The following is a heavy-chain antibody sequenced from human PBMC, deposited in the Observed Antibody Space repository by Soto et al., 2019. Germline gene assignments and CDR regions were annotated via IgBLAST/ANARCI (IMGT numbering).Heavy chain of an antibody. CDR2: VRSKAYGGRA. CDR1: GFSFGDYA. D-gene: IGHD1-26*01. J-gene: IGHJ4*02. CDR3: ARAPMWSASYLPIVVDS. Sequence: GVSLRLSCSASGFSFGDYAMGWFRQAPGEGLDWVGIVRSKAYGGRARDDASVEVRFTISRDDSSRFADRQIKALESEVTAVYFRARAPMWSASYLPIVVDSCGAGALVTVSS. V-gene: IGHV3-49*03.